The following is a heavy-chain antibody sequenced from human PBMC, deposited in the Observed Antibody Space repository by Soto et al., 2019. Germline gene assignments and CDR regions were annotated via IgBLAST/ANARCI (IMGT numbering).Heavy chain of an antibody. D-gene: IGHD6-25*01. CDR1: GGTFDSYA. Sequence: QVQLVQSGTELKKPGSSVNVSCKASGGTFDSYAITWVRQAPGQGLEWMGGIIPIFKTPKYAQKFQGRVTITADESASKASMEVRSMTSEDTALYYCARGHGYNGAHFDYWGQGTLVTVSS. CDR3: ARGHGYNGAHFDY. CDR2: IIPIFKTP. V-gene: IGHV1-69*01. J-gene: IGHJ4*02.